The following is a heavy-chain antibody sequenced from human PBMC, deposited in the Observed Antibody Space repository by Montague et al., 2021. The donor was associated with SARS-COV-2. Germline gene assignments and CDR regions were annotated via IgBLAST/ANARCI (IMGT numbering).Heavy chain of an antibody. CDR2: IDWDDDK. Sequence: VKPTQTLALTCTFSGSSLSTSGMCVSWIRQPPGKALEWLAHIDWDDDKYYSTSLKTRLTISKDTSKIQVVLTMTNMDPVDTATYYCARTHYDILAGYYIAFDYWGQGTLSPSPQ. CDR3: ARTHYDILAGYYIAFDY. V-gene: IGHV2-70*01. CDR1: GSSLSTSGMC. J-gene: IGHJ4*02. D-gene: IGHD3-9*01.